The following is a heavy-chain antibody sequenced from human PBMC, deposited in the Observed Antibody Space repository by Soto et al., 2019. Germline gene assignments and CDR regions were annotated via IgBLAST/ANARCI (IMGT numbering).Heavy chain of an antibody. Sequence: QVQLQESGPGLVKPSETLSLSCSVSGASFNITGFYWGWIRQPPGKGLEWIGSIYYLGTSHYNPSLKIRAVISADSSNNQFSLKLRSVTAADTAVYYCARQNYYGSGTHDWGLGTLVTVSS. CDR3: ARQNYYGSGTHD. D-gene: IGHD3-10*01. CDR2: IYYLGTS. J-gene: IGHJ4*02. V-gene: IGHV4-39*01. CDR1: GASFNITGFY.